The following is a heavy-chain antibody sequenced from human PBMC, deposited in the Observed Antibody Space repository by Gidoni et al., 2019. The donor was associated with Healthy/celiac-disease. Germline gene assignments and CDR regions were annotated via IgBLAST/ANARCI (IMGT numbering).Heavy chain of an antibody. V-gene: IGHV3-66*02. D-gene: IGHD2-8*02. Sequence: EVQLVESGGGLVQPVVSLRLSCAASGFTVSSNYMSWVRQAPGKGLEWVSVLYADGSTYYADSVKGRFTISRDNSKNTLYLQMHSLRAEDTAVYYCAQLVGWWGNFDYWGQGTLVTVSS. J-gene: IGHJ4*02. CDR2: LYADGST. CDR1: GFTVSSNY. CDR3: AQLVGWWGNFDY.